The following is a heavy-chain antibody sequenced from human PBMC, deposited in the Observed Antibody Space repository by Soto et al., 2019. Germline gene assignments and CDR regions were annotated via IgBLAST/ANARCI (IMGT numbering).Heavy chain of an antibody. CDR3: VKFRGRAYHYYDMDG. D-gene: IGHD3-16*01. V-gene: IGHV3-23*01. Sequence: DVQLLESGGGLAQRGGSLRLSCAASGFSFSTYGMTWVRQAPGKGLEWVSYGGSGGSTYYADSVKGRFTISIDNSKNTLYLQRNSLRAEDTAVYYCVKFRGRAYHYYDMDGWGNGTTVTVSS. CDR1: GFSFSTYG. CDR2: YGGSGGST. J-gene: IGHJ6*03.